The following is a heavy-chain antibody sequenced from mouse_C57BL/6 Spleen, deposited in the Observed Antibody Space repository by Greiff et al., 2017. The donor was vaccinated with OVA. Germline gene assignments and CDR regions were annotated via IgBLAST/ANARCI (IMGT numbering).Heavy chain of an antibody. J-gene: IGHJ4*01. CDR2: IYPRSGNT. Sequence: QVQLQQSGAELARPGASVKLSCKASGYTFTSYGISWVKQRTGQGLEWIGEIYPRSGNTYYNEKFKGKATLTADKSSSTAYMELRSLTSEDSAVYFCARARDTTVVAYYAMDYWGQGTSVTVSS. D-gene: IGHD1-1*01. V-gene: IGHV1-81*01. CDR1: GYTFTSYG. CDR3: ARARDTTVVAYYAMDY.